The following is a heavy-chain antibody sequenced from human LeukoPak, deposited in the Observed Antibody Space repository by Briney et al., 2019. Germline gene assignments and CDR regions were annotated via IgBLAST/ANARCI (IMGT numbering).Heavy chain of an antibody. Sequence: SETLSLTCTVSGGSISNYYWSWVRQSPGKGLEWIGYIYYSGSTNYNPSLKSRVTMSVDTTKNQFSLKLSSVTAADTAVYFCARPHTSSWFLDYWGQGALVTVSS. CDR1: GGSISNYY. CDR2: IYYSGST. V-gene: IGHV4-59*08. CDR3: ARPHTSSWFLDY. J-gene: IGHJ4*02. D-gene: IGHD6-13*01.